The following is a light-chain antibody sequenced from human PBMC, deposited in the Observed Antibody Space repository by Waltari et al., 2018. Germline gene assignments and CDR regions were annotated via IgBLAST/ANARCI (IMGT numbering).Light chain of an antibody. CDR3: QQYGSLPST. Sequence: DIQMTQSPSSLSATVGDRLTITCQASRDISSYLNWYQHKPGRAPKLLIYGASNLETGVPSSFSGSGSGTDFVFTINNLHPEDFATYYCQQYGSLPSTFGGGTTVEIQ. V-gene: IGKV1-33*01. CDR1: RDISSY. J-gene: IGKJ4*01. CDR2: GAS.